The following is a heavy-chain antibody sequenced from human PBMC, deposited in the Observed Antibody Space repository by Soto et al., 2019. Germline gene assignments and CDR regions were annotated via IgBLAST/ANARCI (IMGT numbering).Heavy chain of an antibody. V-gene: IGHV4-30-2*01. D-gene: IGHD3-22*01. CDR1: GGSISSGAYS. CDR2: ISHSGIA. J-gene: IGHJ4*02. CDR3: ARGSVDTVDSSGFYEY. Sequence: SETLSLTCAVSGGSISSGAYSWSWIRQPPGKGLEWIGFISHSGIADYNPSLKSRVTISVDVSKNQFSLRLSSVTAADTAMYYCARGSVDTVDSSGFYEYWGQGTPVTVSS.